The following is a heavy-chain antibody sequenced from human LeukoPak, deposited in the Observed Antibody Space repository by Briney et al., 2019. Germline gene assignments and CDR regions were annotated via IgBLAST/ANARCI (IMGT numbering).Heavy chain of an antibody. V-gene: IGHV3-21*05. D-gene: IGHD6-13*01. CDR2: ISSTSSYT. Sequence: PGGSLRLSCAASGFSLSSYSMNWIRQAPGKGLEWISYISSTSSYTDYADSVKGRFTISRDNAQSTLFLQMNSLRVEDTAVYYCAAGTAADFWGQGTRVAVSS. CDR3: AAGTAADF. J-gene: IGHJ4*02. CDR1: GFSLSSYS.